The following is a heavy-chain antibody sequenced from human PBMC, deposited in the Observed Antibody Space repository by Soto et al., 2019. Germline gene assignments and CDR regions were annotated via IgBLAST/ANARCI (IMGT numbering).Heavy chain of an antibody. CDR2: INHSGST. D-gene: IGHD3-10*01. V-gene: IGHV4-34*01. J-gene: IGHJ4*02. Sequence: SETLSLTCAVYGGSFSGYYWSWIRQPPGKGLEWIGEINHSGSTNYNPSLKSRVTISVDTSKNQFSLKLSSVTAADTAVYYCARILPMNYSADYWGQGTLVTVSS. CDR1: GGSFSGYY. CDR3: ARILPMNYSADY.